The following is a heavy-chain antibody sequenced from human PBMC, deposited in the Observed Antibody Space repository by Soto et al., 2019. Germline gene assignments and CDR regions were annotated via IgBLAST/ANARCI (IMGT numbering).Heavy chain of an antibody. CDR3: ARAYGAGSYFSDY. J-gene: IGHJ4*02. CDR1: GFNLSGFG. Sequence: PGGSLRLSCAASGFNLSGFGVHWVRQAPGKGLEWVAVISYDGSQKDNADSVKGRFTISRDEFKNTLYLEMNSLRAEDTAVYYCARAYGAGSYFSDYWGQGTLVTVSS. CDR2: ISYDGSQK. D-gene: IGHD3-10*01. V-gene: IGHV3-30*07.